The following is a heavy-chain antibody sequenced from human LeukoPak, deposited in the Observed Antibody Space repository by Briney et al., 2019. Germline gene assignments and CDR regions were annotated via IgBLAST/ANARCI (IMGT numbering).Heavy chain of an antibody. Sequence: GGSLRLSCAVSGFLFSHYTMTWVRQGPGKGLEWVSSINGSGDATLYADSVMGRFTISRDNAKSTVSLQMKNLRAEDTAVYYCAKSDCGSDGCKLLNYWGQGTLVIASS. V-gene: IGHV3-23*01. CDR2: INGSGDAT. D-gene: IGHD3-10*01. CDR3: AKSDCGSDGCKLLNY. J-gene: IGHJ4*02. CDR1: GFLFSHYT.